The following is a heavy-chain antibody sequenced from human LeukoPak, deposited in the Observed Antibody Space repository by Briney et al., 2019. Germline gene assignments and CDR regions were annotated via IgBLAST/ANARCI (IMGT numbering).Heavy chain of an antibody. D-gene: IGHD3-22*01. CDR1: GFTFSSYA. CDR2: ISGSGGST. CDR3: AKDQYYDSSGYDY. V-gene: IGHV3-23*01. J-gene: IGHJ4*02. Sequence: GASLRLSCAASGFTFSSYAMSWVRQAPGKGLEWVSAISGSGGSTYYADSVKGRFTISRDNSKNTLYLQMNSLRAEDTAVYYCAKDQYYDSSGYDYWGQGTLVTVFS.